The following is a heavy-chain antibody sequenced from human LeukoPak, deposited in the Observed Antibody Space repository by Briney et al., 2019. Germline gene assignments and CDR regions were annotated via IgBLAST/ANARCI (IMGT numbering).Heavy chain of an antibody. Sequence: PGGSLRLSCGTSGFTFSRYGMHWVRQAPGKGLEWVAFIRFDGSDKYYADSVKGRFTISRDNYKSTLYLQMSSLSPEDTAVFYCAKDRGDGYPAHFDFWGQGTLVTVSS. CDR1: GFTFSRYG. D-gene: IGHD5-24*01. CDR2: IRFDGSDK. CDR3: AKDRGDGYPAHFDF. J-gene: IGHJ4*02. V-gene: IGHV3-30*02.